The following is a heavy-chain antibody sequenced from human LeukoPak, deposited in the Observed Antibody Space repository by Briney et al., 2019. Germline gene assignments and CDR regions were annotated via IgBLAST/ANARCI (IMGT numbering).Heavy chain of an antibody. CDR2: ISSSSSYI. D-gene: IGHD3-3*01. Sequence: PGGSLRLSCAASGFTFSSYSMNWVRQAPGKGLEWDSSISSSSSYIYYADSVKGRFTISRDNAKNSLYLQMNSLRAEDTAVYYCVRPPPLLLYQGWGPGTLVTVSS. V-gene: IGHV3-21*01. CDR3: VRPPPLLLYQG. CDR1: GFTFSSYS. J-gene: IGHJ4*02.